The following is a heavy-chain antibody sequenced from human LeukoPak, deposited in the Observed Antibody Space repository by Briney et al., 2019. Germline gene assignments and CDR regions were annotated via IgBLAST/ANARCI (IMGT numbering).Heavy chain of an antibody. Sequence: PGGSLRLSCAASGFTFKNFVMTWVRQAPGKGLEWVSYTSSSSSTIYYADSVKSRFTISRDNAKNSLYLQMNSLRAEDTAVYYCARLRYYGMDVWGQGTTVTVSS. J-gene: IGHJ6*02. CDR1: GFTFKNFV. V-gene: IGHV3-48*04. CDR2: TSSSSSTI. CDR3: ARLRYYGMDV.